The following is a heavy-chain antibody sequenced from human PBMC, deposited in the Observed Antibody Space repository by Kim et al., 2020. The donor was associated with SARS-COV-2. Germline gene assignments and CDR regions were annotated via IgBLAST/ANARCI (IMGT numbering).Heavy chain of an antibody. Sequence: ASVKGRFTISRDDSKSIAYLQMNSLKTEDTAVYYCTRELRQQWLVLLCAYWGQGTLVTVSS. J-gene: IGHJ4*02. V-gene: IGHV3-49*02. D-gene: IGHD6-19*01. CDR3: TRELRQQWLVLLCAY.